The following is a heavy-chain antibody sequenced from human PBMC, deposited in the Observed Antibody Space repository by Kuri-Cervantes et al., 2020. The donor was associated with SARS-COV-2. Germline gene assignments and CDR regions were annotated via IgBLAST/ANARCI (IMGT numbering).Heavy chain of an antibody. D-gene: IGHD1-26*01. J-gene: IGHJ4*02. CDR1: GFTFSSHA. CDR3: ARSSGGSYFNPFDY. V-gene: IGHV3-30-3*01. Sequence: GESLKISCAASGFTFSSHAMHWVRQAPGKGLEWVAVISYDGSNKYYADSVKGRFTISRDNSKNTLYLQMNSLRAEDTAVYYCARSSGGSYFNPFDYWGQGTLVTVSS. CDR2: ISYDGSNK.